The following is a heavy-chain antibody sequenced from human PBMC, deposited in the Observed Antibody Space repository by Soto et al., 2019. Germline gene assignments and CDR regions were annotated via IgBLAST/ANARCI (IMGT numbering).Heavy chain of an antibody. D-gene: IGHD7-27*01. CDR1: GFPFDDYG. CDR3: AMGTMDV. J-gene: IGHJ6*04. CDR2: STSGSST. Sequence: SGGSLGLSCAASGFPFDDYGMSWVRQAPGKGLEWVSASTSGSSTYYADSVKGRFTISRDNAKDTLYLQMNSLRVEDTAVYYCAMGTMDVWGKGTTVTVSS. V-gene: IGHV3-20*04.